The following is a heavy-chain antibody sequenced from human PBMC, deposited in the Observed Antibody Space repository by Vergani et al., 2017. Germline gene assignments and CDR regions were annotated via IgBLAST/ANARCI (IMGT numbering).Heavy chain of an antibody. Sequence: EVQLLESGGGLVQPGGSLRLSCAASGFTFSSYAMSWVRQAPGKGLEWVSAISGSGGSTYYADSVKGRFTLSRDNSKNTLYLQMNSLRAEDTAVYYCAKSRIYYYYMDVGGKGTTVTVSS. CDR1: GFTFSSYA. CDR3: AKSRIYYYYMDV. CDR2: ISGSGGST. J-gene: IGHJ6*03. V-gene: IGHV3-23*01.